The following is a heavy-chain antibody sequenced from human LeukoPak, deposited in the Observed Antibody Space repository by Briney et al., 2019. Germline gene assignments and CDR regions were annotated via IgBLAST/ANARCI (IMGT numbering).Heavy chain of an antibody. CDR2: IYTSGST. CDR1: GGPISRYY. V-gene: IGHV4-4*07. J-gene: IGHJ5*02. D-gene: IGHD6-19*01. CDR3: ARGPASSGWYVVWFDP. Sequence: SETLSLTCTVSGGPISRYYWSWIRQPAGKGLEWIGRIYTSGSTNYNPSLKSRVTMSVDTSKNQFSLKLSSVTAADTAVYYCARGPASSGWYVVWFDPWGQGTLVTVSS.